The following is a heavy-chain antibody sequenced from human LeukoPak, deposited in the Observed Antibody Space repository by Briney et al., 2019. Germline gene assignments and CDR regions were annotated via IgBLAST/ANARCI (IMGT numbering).Heavy chain of an antibody. CDR2: IYSSGST. Sequence: SETLSLTCTVSGGSISNYYWSWIRQPPGKGLEWIGYIYSSGSTNYNPSLKSRVTISVDTSKNQFSLKLNSVTAADTAMYYCQSRFLEWLLDYWGQGTLVTVSS. D-gene: IGHD3-3*01. CDR3: QSRFLEWLLDY. V-gene: IGHV4-4*08. J-gene: IGHJ4*02. CDR1: GGSISNYY.